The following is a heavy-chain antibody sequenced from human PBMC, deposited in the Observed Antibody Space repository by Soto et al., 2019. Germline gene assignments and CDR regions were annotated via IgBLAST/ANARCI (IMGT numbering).Heavy chain of an antibody. J-gene: IGHJ4*02. CDR1: GFTVSDFY. CDR2: ISNSGRSI. D-gene: IGHD2-8*01. Sequence: QVHLVESGGGLVKPGGSLRLSCAASGFTVSDFYMIWIRQAPGKGLEWVSYISNSGRSINYADSVEGRFTISRDNAKNSLYLEMNRLRGEEKVGYYCARGGGRGLYEGYFGYWGQGTLVTVSS. CDR3: ARGGGRGLYEGYFGY. V-gene: IGHV3-11*01.